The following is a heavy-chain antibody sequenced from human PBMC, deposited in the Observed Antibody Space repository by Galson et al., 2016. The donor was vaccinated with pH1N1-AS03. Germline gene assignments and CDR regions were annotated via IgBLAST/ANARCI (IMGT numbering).Heavy chain of an antibody. J-gene: IGHJ4*02. CDR1: GFAFRSHS. Sequence: LRLSCAASGFAFRSHSMNWVRQAPGKGLEWIGYISNSGSTNYNPSLKSRVTISVDRSKSQFSLKMSSVTAADTAVYYCARGLTWGYSGSTHFDYWGRGTLVTVSS. D-gene: IGHD1-26*01. CDR3: ARGLTWGYSGSTHFDY. CDR2: ISNSGST. V-gene: IGHV4-59*11.